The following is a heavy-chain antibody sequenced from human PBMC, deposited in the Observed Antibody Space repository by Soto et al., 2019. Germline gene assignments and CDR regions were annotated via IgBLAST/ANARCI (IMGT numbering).Heavy chain of an antibody. Sequence: VGSLRLSCAVSGFTFSSYAMSWVRQAPGKGLEWVSAISRSGGSTYYADSVKGRFTISRDNSKNTLYLQMNSLRAEDTAVYYCAKDPYYDFWSGVGGFDYWGQGTLVTV. J-gene: IGHJ4*02. V-gene: IGHV3-23*01. CDR3: AKDPYYDFWSGVGGFDY. CDR1: GFTFSSYA. CDR2: ISRSGGST. D-gene: IGHD3-3*01.